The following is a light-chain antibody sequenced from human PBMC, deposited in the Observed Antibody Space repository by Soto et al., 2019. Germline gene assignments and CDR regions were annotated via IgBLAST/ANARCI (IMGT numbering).Light chain of an antibody. Sequence: DIQMTPSPSSLSASVGDRVTITCRASQGVRNYLAWSQQKPGKVPELLIFAASTLQSGVPSRFSGSGSGTDFTLTISSLQPEDVATYYCQKYNSAPRTFGQGTKVEIK. CDR1: QGVRNY. CDR2: AAS. J-gene: IGKJ1*01. V-gene: IGKV1-27*01. CDR3: QKYNSAPRT.